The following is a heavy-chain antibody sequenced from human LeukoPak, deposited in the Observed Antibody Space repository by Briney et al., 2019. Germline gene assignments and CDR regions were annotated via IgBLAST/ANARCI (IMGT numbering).Heavy chain of an antibody. V-gene: IGHV4-34*01. Sequence: SETLSLTCAVYGGSFSGYYWGWIRQPPGKGLEWIGNRNTYYNPSLESRVTISIDTSKNQFSLKLSSVTAADTAVYYCARAPSTGGVFFDYWGQGTLVTVSS. J-gene: IGHJ4*02. D-gene: IGHD5/OR15-5a*01. CDR1: GGSFSGYY. CDR2: RNT. CDR3: ARAPSTGGVFFDY.